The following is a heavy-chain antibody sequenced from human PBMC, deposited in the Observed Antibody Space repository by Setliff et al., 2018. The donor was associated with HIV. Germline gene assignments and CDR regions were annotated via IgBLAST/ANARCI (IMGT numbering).Heavy chain of an antibody. CDR1: GYSFTSYW. J-gene: IGHJ6*02. V-gene: IGHV5-51*01. CDR2: IYPDDSDT. Sequence: PRESLKISCKGSGYSFTSYWVAWVRQMPGKGLEWMGIIYPDDSDTRYSPSFQDQVTISVDKSISTAYLQWSSLKASDTAMYYCARTIASRPKYYYYAMDFWGQGTTVTVS. D-gene: IGHD6-6*01. CDR3: ARTIASRPKYYYYAMDF.